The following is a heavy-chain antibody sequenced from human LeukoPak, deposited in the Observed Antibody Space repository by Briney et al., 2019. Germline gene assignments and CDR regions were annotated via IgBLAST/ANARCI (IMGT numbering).Heavy chain of an antibody. D-gene: IGHD5-18*01. CDR2: ISSSGSTI. V-gene: IGHV3-11*04. CDR1: GFTFSDYY. J-gene: IGHJ4*02. Sequence: GSLRLSCAGSGFTFSDYYMSWIRQAPGKGLEWVSYISSSGSTIYYADSVKGRFTISRDNAKNSLYLQMNSLRAEDTAVYYCATPVDTAMVTPFDYWGQGTLVTVSS. CDR3: ATPVDTAMVTPFDY.